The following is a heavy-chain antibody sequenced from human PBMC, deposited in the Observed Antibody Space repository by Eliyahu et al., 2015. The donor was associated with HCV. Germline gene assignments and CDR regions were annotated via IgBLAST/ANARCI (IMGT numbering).Heavy chain of an antibody. CDR3: ARPLGKPERGYYYYGMDV. D-gene: IGHD6-25*01. V-gene: IGHV1-69*01. CDR2: IIPIFGTA. CDR1: GGTFSSYA. Sequence: EVKKPGSSVKVSCKASGGTFSSYAISWVRQAPGQGLEWMGGIIPIFGTANYAQKFQGRVTITADESTSTAYMELSSLRSEDTAIYYCARPLGKPERGYYYYGMDVWGQGTTVTVSS. J-gene: IGHJ6*02.